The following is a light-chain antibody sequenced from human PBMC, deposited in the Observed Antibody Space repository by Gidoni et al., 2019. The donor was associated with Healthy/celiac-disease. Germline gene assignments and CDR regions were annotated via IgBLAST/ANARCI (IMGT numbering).Light chain of an antibody. CDR2: GNS. CDR3: QSYDSSLSGWV. J-gene: IGLJ3*02. Sequence: QSVLTQPPSVSRAPGQRVTISCTGSSSNIGAGYDVHWYQQLPGTAPKLLLYGNSNRPAGVPDRFSGSKSGTSASLAITGLQAEDEADYYGQSYDSSLSGWVFGGGTKLTVL. V-gene: IGLV1-40*01. CDR1: SSNIGAGYD.